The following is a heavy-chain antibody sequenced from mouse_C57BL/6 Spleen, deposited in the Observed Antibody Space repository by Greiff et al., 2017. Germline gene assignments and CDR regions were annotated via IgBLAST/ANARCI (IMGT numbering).Heavy chain of an antibody. J-gene: IGHJ4*01. CDR1: GYAFSSSW. CDR3: AREIWDYAMDY. Sequence: QVQLQQSGPELVKPGASVKISCKASGYAFSSSWMNWVKQRPGKGLEWIGRIYPGDGDPNYNGKFKGKATLTADKSSSTAYMQLSSLTSEDSAVYFCAREIWDYAMDYWGQGTSVTVSS. CDR2: IYPGDGDP. V-gene: IGHV1-82*01.